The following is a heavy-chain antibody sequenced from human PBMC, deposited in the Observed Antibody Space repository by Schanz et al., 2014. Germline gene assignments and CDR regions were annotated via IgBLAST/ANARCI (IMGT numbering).Heavy chain of an antibody. CDR2: INTANGNA. D-gene: IGHD2-21*01. J-gene: IGHJ3*02. CDR1: GYTFSSHG. Sequence: QVQVVQSGAELKKPGASVKVSCKASGYTFSSHGIHWLRQAPGQSLEWMGWINTANGNAKYSANFQARVTNTRDTSATTAYMELTNLRSEDTAVYYCARDLPYCDGGKCYSDGFDIWGQGTLVTSSS. V-gene: IGHV1-3*04. CDR3: ARDLPYCDGGKCYSDGFDI.